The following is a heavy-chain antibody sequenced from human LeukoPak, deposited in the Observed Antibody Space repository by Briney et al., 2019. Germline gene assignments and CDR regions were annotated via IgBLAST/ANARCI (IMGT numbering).Heavy chain of an antibody. CDR3: ARERDDYGDYGYAFDI. CDR1: GYTFTTYY. V-gene: IGHV1-2*02. D-gene: IGHD4-17*01. J-gene: IGHJ3*02. Sequence: ASVKVSCKASGYTFTTYYVHWVRQAPGQGLEWMGWINPNSGGTNYAQKFQGRVTMTRDTSISTAYMELSRLRSDDTAVYYCARERDDYGDYGYAFDIWGQGTMVTASS. CDR2: INPNSGGT.